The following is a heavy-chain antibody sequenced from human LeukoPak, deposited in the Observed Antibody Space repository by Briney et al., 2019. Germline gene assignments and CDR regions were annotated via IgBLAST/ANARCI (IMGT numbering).Heavy chain of an antibody. Sequence: SETLSLTCAVYGGSFSGYYWSWIRQPPGKGREWIGEINHSGSTNYNPSLKSRVTISVDTSKNQFSLKLSSVTAADTAVYYCARGPSGSYYGVVDYWGQGTLVTVSS. V-gene: IGHV4-34*01. CDR2: INHSGST. CDR1: GGSFSGYY. D-gene: IGHD1-26*01. CDR3: ARGPSGSYYGVVDY. J-gene: IGHJ4*02.